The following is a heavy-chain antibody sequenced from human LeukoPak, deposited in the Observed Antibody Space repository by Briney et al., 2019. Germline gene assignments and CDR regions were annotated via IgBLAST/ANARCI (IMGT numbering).Heavy chain of an antibody. Sequence: GGSLTLSCAASGFTFSSYGMHWVRQAPGKGLEWVAFIRYDGSNKYYLDSVKGRFTISRDNSKKILYLQMSTLKTDDTAVYFCAKFSSKWNSAYYLADSWGQGTLVSVSS. V-gene: IGHV3-30*02. CDR3: AKFSSKWNSAYYLADS. CDR1: GFTFSSYG. D-gene: IGHD1/OR15-1a*01. CDR2: IRYDGSNK. J-gene: IGHJ4*02.